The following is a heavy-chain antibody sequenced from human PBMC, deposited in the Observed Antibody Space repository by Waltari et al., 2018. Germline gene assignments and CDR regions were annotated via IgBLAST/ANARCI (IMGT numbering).Heavy chain of an antibody. D-gene: IGHD6-6*01. CDR1: GGTFSSYA. V-gene: IGHV1-69*05. CDR3: ARALIAGRPDKYYYYYYGMDV. J-gene: IGHJ6*02. Sequence: QVQLVQSGAEVKKPGSSVKVSCKASGGTFSSYAISWVRQAPGQGLEWMGGAHAIFGTANYPQKFPGRGTVTTAGSTSTGYMELGSLRSEGTAVYYCARALIAGRPDKYYYYYYGMDVWGQGTTVTVSS. CDR2: AHAIFGTA.